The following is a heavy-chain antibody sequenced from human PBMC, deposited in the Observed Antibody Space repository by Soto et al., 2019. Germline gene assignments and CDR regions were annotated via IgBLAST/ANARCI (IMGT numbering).Heavy chain of an antibody. Sequence: PGGSLRLSCAASGSTFSGYYMHWVRQAPGKGLEWVAVISYDGSTEYYADSVKGRFTIPRDNSANRLFLQMNSLRPEDTAVYYCTKDDGYNDSTYYHYFGMDVWGQGTTVTVSS. CDR2: ISYDGSTE. D-gene: IGHD5-12*01. J-gene: IGHJ6*02. CDR3: TKDDGYNDSTYYHYFGMDV. V-gene: IGHV3-30*18. CDR1: GSTFSGYY.